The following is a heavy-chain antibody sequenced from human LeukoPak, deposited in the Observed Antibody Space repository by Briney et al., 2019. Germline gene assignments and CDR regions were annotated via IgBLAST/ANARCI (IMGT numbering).Heavy chain of an antibody. CDR1: GFTFGDYA. V-gene: IGHV3-49*03. CDR2: IRSKAYGGTT. Sequence: GGSLRLSCTASGFTFGDYAMSWFRQAPGKGLEWVGFIRSKAYGGTTEYAASVKGRFTISRDDSKSIAYLQMNSLKTEDTAVYYCTRALNSRITIFGVVSFYWGRGTLVTVSS. J-gene: IGHJ4*02. D-gene: IGHD3-3*01. CDR3: TRALNSRITIFGVVSFY.